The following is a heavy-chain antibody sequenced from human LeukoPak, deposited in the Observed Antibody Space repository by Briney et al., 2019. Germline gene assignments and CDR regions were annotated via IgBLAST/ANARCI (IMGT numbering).Heavy chain of an antibody. CDR1: GFTFSSYA. V-gene: IGHV3-23*01. CDR2: ISGSGGST. CDR3: VKDLLWGNGKSFDY. J-gene: IGHJ4*02. Sequence: SGGSLRLSCAASGFTFSSYAMSWVRHAPGKGLEWVSAISGSGGSTYYADSVKGRFTISRDNSKNTLYLQMNSLRAEDTAVYYCVKDLLWGNGKSFDYWGQGTLVTVSS. D-gene: IGHD2/OR15-2a*01.